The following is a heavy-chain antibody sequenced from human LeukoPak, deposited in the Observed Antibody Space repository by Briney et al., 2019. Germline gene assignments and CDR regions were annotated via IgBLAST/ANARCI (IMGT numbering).Heavy chain of an antibody. CDR3: VKGLMITVTNRGDDDAFDI. CDR2: ISGSGGST. V-gene: IGHV3-23*01. J-gene: IGHJ3*02. Sequence: GGSLRLSCAASGFTFSSYAMSWVRQAPGKGLEWVSAISGSGGSTYYADSVKGRFTISRDNSKNTLYLQMNSLRAEDTAVYYCVKGLMITVTNRGDDDAFDIWGQGTMVTVSS. CDR1: GFTFSSYA. D-gene: IGHD4-17*01.